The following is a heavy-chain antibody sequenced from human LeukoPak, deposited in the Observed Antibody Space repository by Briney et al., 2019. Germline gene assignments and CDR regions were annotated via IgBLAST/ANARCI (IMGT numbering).Heavy chain of an antibody. CDR2: IYYSGST. J-gene: IGHJ4*02. CDR3: ARTVYYYGSGVSDY. D-gene: IGHD3-10*01. Sequence: SETLSLTCTVSGGSISSYYWSWIRHPPGKGLEWIGYIYYSGSTNYNPSLKSRVTISVDTSKNQFSLKLSSVTAADTAVYYCARTVYYYGSGVSDYWGQGTLVTVSS. CDR1: GGSISSYY. V-gene: IGHV4-59*01.